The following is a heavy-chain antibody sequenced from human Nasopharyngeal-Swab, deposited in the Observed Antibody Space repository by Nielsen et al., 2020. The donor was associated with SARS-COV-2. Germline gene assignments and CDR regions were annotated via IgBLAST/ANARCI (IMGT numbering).Heavy chain of an antibody. CDR3: ARVTPTLYDSSGYLFDY. J-gene: IGHJ4*02. Sequence: ASVKVSCKASGGTFSSYGISWVRQAPGQGLEWMGWISAYNGNTNYAQKLQGRVTMTTDTSTSTAYMELRSLRSDDTAVYYCARVTPTLYDSSGYLFDYWGQGTLVTVSS. D-gene: IGHD3-22*01. V-gene: IGHV1-18*01. CDR1: GGTFSSYG. CDR2: ISAYNGNT.